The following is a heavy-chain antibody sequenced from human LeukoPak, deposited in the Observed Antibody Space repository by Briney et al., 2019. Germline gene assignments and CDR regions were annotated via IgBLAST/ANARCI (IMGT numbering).Heavy chain of an antibody. Sequence: PGGSLRLSCSASGFIFSSYAMHWVRQAPGKGLEWVSAISGSGGSTYYADSVKGRFTISRDNSKNTLYLQMNSLRAEDTAVYYCAKEGAAHDYFDYWGQGTLVTVSS. CDR2: ISGSGGST. D-gene: IGHD6-6*01. J-gene: IGHJ4*02. CDR3: AKEGAAHDYFDY. V-gene: IGHV3-23*01. CDR1: GFIFSSYA.